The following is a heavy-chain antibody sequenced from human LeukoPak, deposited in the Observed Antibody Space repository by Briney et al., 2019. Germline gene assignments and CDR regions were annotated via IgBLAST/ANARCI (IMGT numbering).Heavy chain of an antibody. CDR3: AKPNWNAETDRFYP. D-gene: IGHD1-1*01. Sequence: GGSLRLSCAASGFSFSDYSMNWVRQAPGKGLEWVSSISISSSIIYYADSVKGKFTISRDNSNNTLYLQMNSLRADDTAVYYFAKPNWNAETDRFYPWGQGTLVTVSS. CDR2: ISISSSII. V-gene: IGHV3-21*04. CDR1: GFSFSDYS. J-gene: IGHJ5*02.